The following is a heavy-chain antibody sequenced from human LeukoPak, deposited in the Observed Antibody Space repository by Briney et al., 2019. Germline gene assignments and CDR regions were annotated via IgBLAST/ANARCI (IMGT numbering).Heavy chain of an antibody. J-gene: IGHJ4*02. Sequence: GGSLRLSCAASGFTFSSYDIHWVRQATGKGLEWVSAIGTAGDTYYPGSVKGRFTISRENAKNSLYLQMNSLRAGDTAVYYCARAGITGTNFDYWGQGTLVTVSS. CDR1: GFTFSSYD. D-gene: IGHD1-20*01. CDR2: IGTAGDT. V-gene: IGHV3-13*01. CDR3: ARAGITGTNFDY.